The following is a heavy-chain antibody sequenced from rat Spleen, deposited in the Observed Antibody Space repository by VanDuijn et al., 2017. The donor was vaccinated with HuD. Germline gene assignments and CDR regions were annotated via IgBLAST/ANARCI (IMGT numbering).Heavy chain of an antibody. D-gene: IGHD1-2*01. J-gene: IGHJ3*01. V-gene: IGHV5-27*01. CDR2: ISTGGGGT. CDR3: TTDRDYYSSYIPRFAY. CDR1: GFTFSNYY. Sequence: EVHLVESDGGLVQPGGSLNLSCAASGFTFSNYYMAWVRQAPTKGLEWVAYISTGGGGTYYRDSVKGRFTISRDNARSTQYLQMDSLRPEDTATYYCTTDRDYYSSYIPRFAYWGQGTLVTVSS.